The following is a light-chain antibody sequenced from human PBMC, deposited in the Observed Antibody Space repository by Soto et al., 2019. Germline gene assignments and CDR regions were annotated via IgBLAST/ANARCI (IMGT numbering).Light chain of an antibody. CDR2: GAS. Sequence: EIVLTQSPGTLSLSPGDRATLSCRASQSVSSSYLAWYQQNPGQAPRLLIYGASSRATGIPDRFSGSGSGTDFTLTISGLEPEDSAVYYCQQYGNSRGTFGQGTKVDIK. CDR3: QQYGNSRGT. V-gene: IGKV3-20*01. CDR1: QSVSSSY. J-gene: IGKJ1*01.